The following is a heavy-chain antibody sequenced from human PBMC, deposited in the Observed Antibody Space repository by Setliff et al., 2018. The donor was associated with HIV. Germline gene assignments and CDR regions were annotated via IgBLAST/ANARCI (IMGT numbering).Heavy chain of an antibody. CDR3: ARVNVGCRGNSCFLED. J-gene: IGHJ4*01. CDR1: GGSISSPNW. CDR2: TSHSGSV. Sequence: SETLSLTCAVSGGSISSPNWWNWVRQPPGKGLEWIGETSHSGSVNYNPSLKSRAAISLDRSMNQFSLNLKSVTAADRAMYYCARVNVGCRGNSCFLEDWGRGTLVTVSS. D-gene: IGHD2-2*01. V-gene: IGHV4-4*02.